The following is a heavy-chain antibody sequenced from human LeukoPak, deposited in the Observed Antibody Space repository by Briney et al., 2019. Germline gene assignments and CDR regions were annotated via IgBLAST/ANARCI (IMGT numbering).Heavy chain of an antibody. CDR2: ISWNSGSI. CDR3: AKDSRSIGYTNSFDY. D-gene: IGHD5-24*01. V-gene: IGHV3-9*01. CDR1: GFTFDDYA. Sequence: GGSLRLSCAASGFTFDDYAMHWVRQAPGKGLEWVSGISWNSGSIGYADSVKGRFTISRDNAKNSLYLQMNSLRAEDTALYYCAKDSRSIGYTNSFDYWGQGTLVTVSS. J-gene: IGHJ4*02.